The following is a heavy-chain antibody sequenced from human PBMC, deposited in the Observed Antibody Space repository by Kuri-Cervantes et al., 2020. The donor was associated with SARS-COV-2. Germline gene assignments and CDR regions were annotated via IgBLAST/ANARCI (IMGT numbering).Heavy chain of an antibody. D-gene: IGHD2-8*01. Sequence: GGSLRLSCAASGFTFSSYAMSWVRQAPGKGLEWVSAISGSGGSTYYADSVKGRFTISRDNSKNTLYLQMNSLRAEDTAVYYCAKDTNGGFRSRGAFDYWGQGTLVTVSS. CDR1: GFTFSSYA. CDR2: ISGSGGST. CDR3: AKDTNGGFRSRGAFDY. J-gene: IGHJ4*02. V-gene: IGHV3-23*01.